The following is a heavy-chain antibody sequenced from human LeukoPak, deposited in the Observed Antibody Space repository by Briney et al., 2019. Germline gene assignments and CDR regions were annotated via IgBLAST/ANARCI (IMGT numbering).Heavy chain of an antibody. Sequence: GGSLRLSCAASGFTFSSYEMNWVRQAPGKGLEWVSYISSSGSTIYYADSVKGRFTISRDNAKNSLYLQMDSLRAEDTAIYYCASNWNYGNWFDPWGQGTLVTVSS. CDR3: ASNWNYGNWFDP. V-gene: IGHV3-48*03. D-gene: IGHD1-7*01. CDR1: GFTFSSYE. J-gene: IGHJ5*02. CDR2: ISSSGSTI.